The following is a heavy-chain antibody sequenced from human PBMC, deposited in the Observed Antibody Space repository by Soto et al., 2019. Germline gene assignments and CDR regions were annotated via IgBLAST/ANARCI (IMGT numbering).Heavy chain of an antibody. CDR1: GYSFTSYW. Sequence: GESLKISCKGSGYSFTSYWIGWVRQLPGKGLEWMVIIYPGDSDTRYSPSFQGQVTISADKSISTAYLQWSSLKASDTAIYYCASPDPRVVPAASGPYYYYGMDVWGQGTTVTVSS. V-gene: IGHV5-51*01. J-gene: IGHJ6*02. CDR2: IYPGDSDT. D-gene: IGHD2-2*01. CDR3: ASPDPRVVPAASGPYYYYGMDV.